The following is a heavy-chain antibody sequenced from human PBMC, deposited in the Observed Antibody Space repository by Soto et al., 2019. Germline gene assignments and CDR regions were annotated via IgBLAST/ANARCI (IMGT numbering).Heavy chain of an antibody. CDR2: IRGSGATT. CDR1: GFIFNNYA. J-gene: IGHJ4*02. V-gene: IGHV3-23*01. D-gene: IGHD6-19*01. CDR3: AKNRGSVAGAGFDY. Sequence: GGSLRLSCRASGFIFNNYAMTWVRQAPGKGLEWVSTIRGSGATTHYADSVKGRFSISRDNSKNTVYLQMNSLRAGDTALYYCAKNRGSVAGAGFDYWAQGTLVTVSS.